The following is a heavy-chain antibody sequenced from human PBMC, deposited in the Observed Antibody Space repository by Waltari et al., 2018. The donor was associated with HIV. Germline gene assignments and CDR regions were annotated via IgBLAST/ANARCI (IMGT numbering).Heavy chain of an antibody. Sequence: QVQLQESGPGLVKPSETLSLTCTVSGGSISSYYWSWIRQPAGKGLEWIRRIYTSGGTHYTHALKSRVTMSVDTSKNQFSLKLSSLTAADTAVYYCARVRGDSSGYLDYGGRGTLVTVSS. D-gene: IGHD3-22*01. CDR2: IYTSGGT. CDR3: ARVRGDSSGYLDY. J-gene: IGHJ4*02. V-gene: IGHV4-4*07. CDR1: GGSISSYY.